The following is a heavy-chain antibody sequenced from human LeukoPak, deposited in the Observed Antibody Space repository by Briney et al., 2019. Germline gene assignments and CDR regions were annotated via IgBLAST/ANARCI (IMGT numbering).Heavy chain of an antibody. J-gene: IGHJ3*02. CDR1: GFTVSSNN. V-gene: IGHV3-53*01. CDR2: IYLDGDT. Sequence: GGSLRLSCAASGFTVSSNNMIWVRQAPGKGLEWVSIIYLDGDTYYADSVKGRFTISRDNSKNTLYLQMNSLRAEDTAIYYCARDNLAAAGDDNFDIWGQGTMVTVSS. CDR3: ARDNLAAAGDDNFDI. D-gene: IGHD6-13*01.